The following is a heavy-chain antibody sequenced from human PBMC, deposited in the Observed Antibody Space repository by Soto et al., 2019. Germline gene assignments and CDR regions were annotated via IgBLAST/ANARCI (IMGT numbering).Heavy chain of an antibody. J-gene: IGHJ4*02. D-gene: IGHD2-2*01. Sequence: GESLKISCKGSGYSFTSYWISWVRQMPGKGLEWMGRIDPNDSYNNYSPSFQGHVTISADKSISTAYLQWSSLKASDTAMYYCARRYCSSAGCYLYFDYWGQGTLVTVSS. CDR3: ARRYCSSAGCYLYFDY. CDR1: GYSFTSYW. CDR2: IDPNDSYN. V-gene: IGHV5-10-1*01.